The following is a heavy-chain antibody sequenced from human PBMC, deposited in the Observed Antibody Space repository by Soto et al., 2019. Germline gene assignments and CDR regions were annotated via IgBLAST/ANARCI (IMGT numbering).Heavy chain of an antibody. CDR2: ISYDGSNK. Sequence: QVQLVESGGGVVQPGRSLRLSCAASGFTFSSYGMHWVRQAPGKGLEWVAVISYDGSNKYYADSVKGRFTISRDNSKNTLYRQMNSLRAEDTAVYYCAKDSGTSLGMDVWGQGTTVTVSS. J-gene: IGHJ6*02. V-gene: IGHV3-30*18. CDR3: AKDSGTSLGMDV. CDR1: GFTFSSYG. D-gene: IGHD3-10*01.